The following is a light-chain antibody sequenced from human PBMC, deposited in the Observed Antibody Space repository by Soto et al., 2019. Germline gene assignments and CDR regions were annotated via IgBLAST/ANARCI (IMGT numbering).Light chain of an antibody. CDR3: QQYCSSLFT. Sequence: EIVLTQSPGTLSLSPGERATLSCRASKSVSSSYLAWYQQKPGQAPRLLIYGASSRATGIPDRFSGSGSGTAFTLTISRLEPEDFAVYYCQQYCSSLFTFGPGTKVDIK. CDR2: GAS. J-gene: IGKJ3*01. CDR1: KSVSSSY. V-gene: IGKV3-20*01.